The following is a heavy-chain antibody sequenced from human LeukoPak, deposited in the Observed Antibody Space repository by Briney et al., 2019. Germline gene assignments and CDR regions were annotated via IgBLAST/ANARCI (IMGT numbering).Heavy chain of an antibody. Sequence: GGSLRLSCAASGFTFSSYGMHWVRQAPGKGLVWVSRINSDESSTTYADSVKGRFTISRDNAKNTLYLQMNSLRAEDTAVYYCARATTLGHCSGGSCYSLDYWGQGTLVTVSS. CDR3: ARATTLGHCSGGSCYSLDY. V-gene: IGHV3-74*01. CDR2: INSDESST. J-gene: IGHJ4*02. CDR1: GFTFSSYG. D-gene: IGHD2-15*01.